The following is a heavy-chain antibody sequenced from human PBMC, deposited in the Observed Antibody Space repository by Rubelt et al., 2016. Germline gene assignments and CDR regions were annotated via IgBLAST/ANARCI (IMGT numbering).Heavy chain of an antibody. CDR2: INHSGSA. J-gene: IGHJ6*02. CDR1: GGSFGGYY. V-gene: IGHV4-34*01. D-gene: IGHD6-13*01. Sequence: QVQLQQWGAGLLKPSETLSLTCAVYGGSFGGYYWSWIRQPPGKGWEWMGEINHSGSANSNTSLKSGVTISVDRSKNQVSRKLSSVTAADTAVYYCARGRRGSSSWLGRDYYGMDVWGQGTTVTVSS. CDR3: ARGRRGSSSWLGRDYYGMDV.